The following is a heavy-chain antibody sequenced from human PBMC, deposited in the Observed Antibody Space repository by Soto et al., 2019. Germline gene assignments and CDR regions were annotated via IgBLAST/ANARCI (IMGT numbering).Heavy chain of an antibody. CDR1: GYSFDSYA. V-gene: IGHV1-18*01. J-gene: IGHJ3*01. CDR2: IGSGDT. CDR3: ARENDPYGFDL. Sequence: QVQLVRSGATQDKPGASVKVYCEAFGYSFDSYAYSWVRQAPGQGLEWMGRIGSGDTNYAQKLQGRVTMTTDTSTNTSYMDLTSLRSDATALYYCARENDPYGFDLWGQGTMVTVSS.